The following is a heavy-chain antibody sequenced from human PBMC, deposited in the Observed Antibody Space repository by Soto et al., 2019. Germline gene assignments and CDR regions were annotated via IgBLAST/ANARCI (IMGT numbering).Heavy chain of an antibody. Sequence: PSVTLPHRNAVVSGTSVNLDGRRFVRHTTGKGLEWLGETSPEGVTNYNTSIEGRVTMSIDKSKNQFYLDLNSVTAADTAMYYCASYQDCDGPGCIVGGFESLRPGTLVPVTS. J-gene: IGHJ5*01. V-gene: IGHV4-4*02. CDR1: SGTSVNLDG. CDR2: TSPEGVT. CDR3: ASYQDCDGPGCIVGGFES. D-gene: IGHD2-2*01.